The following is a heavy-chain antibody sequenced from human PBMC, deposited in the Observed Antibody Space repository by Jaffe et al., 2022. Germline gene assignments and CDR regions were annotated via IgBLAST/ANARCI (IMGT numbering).Heavy chain of an antibody. Sequence: EVQLLESGGGLVQPGGSLRLSCAASGFTFRSYAMSWVRQAPGKGLEWVSAISGSGISTYYADSVKGRFTISRDSSKNTLYLQMNSLRAEDTAVYYCAKDNPVTGERDAFDIWGQGTMVTVSS. J-gene: IGHJ3*02. V-gene: IGHV3-23*01. CDR1: GFTFRSYA. CDR2: ISGSGIST. D-gene: IGHD4-17*01. CDR3: AKDNPVTGERDAFDI.